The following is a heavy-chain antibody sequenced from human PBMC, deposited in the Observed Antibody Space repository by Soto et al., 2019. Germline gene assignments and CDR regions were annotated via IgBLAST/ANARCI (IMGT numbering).Heavy chain of an antibody. J-gene: IGHJ4*02. V-gene: IGHV3-23*01. D-gene: IGHD3-9*01. CDR3: AKVPYYDILYQFDY. CDR2: ISGSGGST. CDR1: GGSISSISYY. Sequence: PSETLSLTCTVSGGSISSISYYWGWVRQAPGKGLEWVSAISGSGGSTYYADSVKGRFTISRDNSKNTLYLQMNSLRAEDTAVYYCAKVPYYDILYQFDYWGQGTLVTVSS.